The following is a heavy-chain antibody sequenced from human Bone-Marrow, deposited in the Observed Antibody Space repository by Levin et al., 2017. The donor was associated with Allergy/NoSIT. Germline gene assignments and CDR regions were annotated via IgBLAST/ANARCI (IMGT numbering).Heavy chain of an antibody. CDR3: ARAASAWSWFLAY. D-gene: IGHD6-19*01. CDR2: IYYSGDT. Sequence: SQTLSLTCTVSGGSISGYYWSWIRQSPGKGLEWIGYIYYSGDTSYNPSLKSRVTISVDTSRNQFSLKLNSVTAAATAAYYCARAASAWSWFLAYWGQGTLVTVSS. V-gene: IGHV4-59*01. CDR1: GGSISGYY. J-gene: IGHJ4*02.